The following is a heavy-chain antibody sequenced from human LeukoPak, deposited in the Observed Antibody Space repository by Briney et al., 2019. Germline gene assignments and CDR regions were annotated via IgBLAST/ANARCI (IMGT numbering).Heavy chain of an antibody. CDR3: ARGGNYYGSGTHGPYWFDP. V-gene: IGHV1-18*01. CDR1: GYTFTSYG. D-gene: IGHD3-10*01. J-gene: IGHJ5*02. CDR2: ISAYNGDT. Sequence: ASVKVSFKASGYTFTSYGFSWVRQAPGQGLEWMGWISAYNGDTNCPQNLQDRVTMTIDTSTTTAYMELRSLRSDDTAVYYCARGGNYYGSGTHGPYWFDPWGQGTLVTVSS.